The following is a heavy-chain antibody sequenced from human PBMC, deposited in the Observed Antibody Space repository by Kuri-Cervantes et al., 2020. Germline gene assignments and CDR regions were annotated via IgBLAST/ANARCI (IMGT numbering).Heavy chain of an antibody. D-gene: IGHD4-17*01. V-gene: IGHV1-69*13. CDR3: STDTVTTTGNAFDI. CDR1: GGTFSSYA. CDR2: IIPIFGTA. Sequence: SVKVSCKASGGTFSSYAISWVRQAPGQGLEWMGGIIPIFGTANYAQKFQGRVTITADESTSTAYMELSSLRSEDTAVYYCSTDTVTTTGNAFDIWGQGTMATVSS. J-gene: IGHJ3*02.